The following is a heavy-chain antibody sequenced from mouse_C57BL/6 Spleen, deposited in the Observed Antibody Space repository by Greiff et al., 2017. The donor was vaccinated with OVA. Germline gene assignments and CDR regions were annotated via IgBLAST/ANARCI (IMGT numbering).Heavy chain of an antibody. J-gene: IGHJ1*03. Sequence: ESGPGILQPSQTLSLTCSFSGFSLSTFGMGVGWIRQPSGKGLEWLAHIWWDDDKYYNPALKSRLTISKDTSKNQVFLKIANVDTADTATYYCARIADYGSSSSFYWYFDVWGTGTTVTVSS. D-gene: IGHD1-1*01. CDR3: ARIADYGSSSSFYWYFDV. CDR2: IWWDDDK. CDR1: GFSLSTFGMG. V-gene: IGHV8-8*01.